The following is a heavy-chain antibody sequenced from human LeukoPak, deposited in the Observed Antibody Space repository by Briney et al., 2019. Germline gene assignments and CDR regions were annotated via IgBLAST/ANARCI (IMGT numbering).Heavy chain of an antibody. V-gene: IGHV4-61*08. D-gene: IGHD2-15*01. Sequence: SETLSLTCAVSGGSISSGGYSWSWIRQPPGKGLEWIGYIYYSGSTNYNPSLKSRVTISVDTSKNQFSLKLSSVTAADTAVYYCARDGYCSAGSCYWGEYYYYGMDVWGQGTTVTVSS. CDR1: GGSISSGGYS. CDR3: ARDGYCSAGSCYWGEYYYYGMDV. CDR2: IYYSGST. J-gene: IGHJ6*02.